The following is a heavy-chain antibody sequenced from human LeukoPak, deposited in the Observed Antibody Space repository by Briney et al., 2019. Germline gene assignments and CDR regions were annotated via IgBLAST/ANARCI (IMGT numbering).Heavy chain of an antibody. CDR1: GYTFTDYC. V-gene: IGHV1-2*02. CDR2: INPNSGGT. Sequence: ASVKVSCKASGYTFTDYCMHWVRQAPGQGLEWMGWINPNSGGTSYAKNSQGRVTMTRDTSISTAYMELSRLRSDDTAIYYCARDLEVWGQGTLVAVSS. J-gene: IGHJ4*02. CDR3: ARDLEV.